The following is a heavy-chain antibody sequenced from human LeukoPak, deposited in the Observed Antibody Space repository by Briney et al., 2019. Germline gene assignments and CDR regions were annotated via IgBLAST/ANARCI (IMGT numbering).Heavy chain of an antibody. D-gene: IGHD2-2*01. CDR3: ANLFIVVVPAAIRRDYYMDV. CDR1: GFTFSSYG. Sequence: PGGSLRLSCAASGFTFSSYGMHWVRQAPGKGLEWVAFIRYDGSNKYYADSVKGRFTISRDNSKNTLYLQMNSLRAEDTAVYYCANLFIVVVPAAIRRDYYMDVWGKGTTVTVSS. V-gene: IGHV3-30*02. J-gene: IGHJ6*03. CDR2: IRYDGSNK.